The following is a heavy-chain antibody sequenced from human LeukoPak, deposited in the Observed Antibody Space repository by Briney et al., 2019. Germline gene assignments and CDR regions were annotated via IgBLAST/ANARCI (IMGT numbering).Heavy chain of an antibody. V-gene: IGHV7-4-1*02. J-gene: IGHJ3*02. CDR2: INTNTGNP. Sequence: GASVKVSCKASGYTFTSYAMNWVRQAPGQGLEWMGWINTNTGNPTYAQGFTGRFVFSLDASVSTAYLQISSLKAEDTAVYYCARDRGEYYYDSSGYEDPDAFDIWGQGTMVTVPS. CDR3: ARDRGEYYYDSSGYEDPDAFDI. D-gene: IGHD3-22*01. CDR1: GYTFTSYA.